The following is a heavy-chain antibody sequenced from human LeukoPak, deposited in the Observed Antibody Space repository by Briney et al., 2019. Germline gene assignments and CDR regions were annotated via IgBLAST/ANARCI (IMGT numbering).Heavy chain of an antibody. CDR2: ISSSSSYI. CDR3: ARVQADWENIAAAVNDY. D-gene: IGHD6-13*01. CDR1: GFTFSSYS. Sequence: PGGSLRLSCAASGFTFSSYSMNWVRQAPGKGLEWVSSISSSSSYIYYADSVKGRFTISRDNAKNSLYLQMNSLRAEDTAVYYCARVQADWENIAAAVNDYWGQGTLVTVSS. V-gene: IGHV3-21*01. J-gene: IGHJ4*02.